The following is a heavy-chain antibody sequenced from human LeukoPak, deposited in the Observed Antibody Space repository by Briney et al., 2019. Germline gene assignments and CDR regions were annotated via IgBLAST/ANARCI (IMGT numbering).Heavy chain of an antibody. V-gene: IGHV3-23*01. Sequence: GGSLRLSCAASGFTFSSYAMSWVRQAPGKGLEWVSVISGSGGGTYYADSVKGRFTISRDNSKNTLYLQMNSLRAEDTAIYYCAKEQQSGYSYGYVYWGQGTLVTVSS. CDR3: AKEQQSGYSYGYVY. CDR1: GFTFSSYA. D-gene: IGHD5-18*01. CDR2: ISGSGGGT. J-gene: IGHJ4*02.